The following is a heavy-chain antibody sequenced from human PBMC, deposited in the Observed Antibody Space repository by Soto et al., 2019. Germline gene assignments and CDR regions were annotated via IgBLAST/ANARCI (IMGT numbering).Heavy chain of an antibody. V-gene: IGHV1-18*04. CDR3: ARERSWSSSSAVDY. D-gene: IGHD6-6*01. CDR1: GYTFTSDG. J-gene: IGHJ4*02. CDR2: ISAYNGNT. Sequence: ASVKVSCKASGYTFTSDGISWVRQAPGQGLEWMGWISAYNGNTNYAQKLQGRVTMTTDTSTSTAYMELRSLRSDDTAVYYCARERSWSSSSAVDYWGQGTLVTVSS.